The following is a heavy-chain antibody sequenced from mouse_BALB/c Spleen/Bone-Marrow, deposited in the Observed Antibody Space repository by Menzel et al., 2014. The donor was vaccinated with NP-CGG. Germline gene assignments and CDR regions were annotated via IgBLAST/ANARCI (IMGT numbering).Heavy chain of an antibody. J-gene: IGHJ2*01. V-gene: IGHV5-17*02. CDR1: GLTFSSFG. D-gene: IGHD4-1*01. Sequence: HLVESGGCLVQPGGSRKLSCAASGLTFSSFGMHWVGQAPEKGLEWVAYIRSGRCSYFYADTVKGRFTVYRDNPKNTLFLQMTSLRSEDAAMYYCARGGNWDDFDYWGQGTTLTVSS. CDR3: ARGGNWDDFDY. CDR2: IRSGRCSY.